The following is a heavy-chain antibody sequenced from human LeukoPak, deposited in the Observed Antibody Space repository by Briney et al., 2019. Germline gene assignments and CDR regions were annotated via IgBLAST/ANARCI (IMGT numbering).Heavy chain of an antibody. J-gene: IGHJ4*02. D-gene: IGHD5-18*01. CDR2: INPSGGST. V-gene: IGHV1-46*01. CDR3: ARDFGYSYGYGYFDY. CDR1: GYTFTSYY. Sequence: ASVKVSCKASGYTFTSYYMHWVRQAPGQGLEWMGIINPSGGSTSYAQKFQGGVTMTRDTSTSTVYMELSSLRSEDTAVYYCARDFGYSYGYGYFDYWGQGTLVSVSS.